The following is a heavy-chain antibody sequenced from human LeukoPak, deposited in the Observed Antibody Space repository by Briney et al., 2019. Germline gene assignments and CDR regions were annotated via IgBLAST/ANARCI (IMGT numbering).Heavy chain of an antibody. CDR2: ISSSGTTI. V-gene: IGHV3-48*03. J-gene: IGHJ3*02. CDR1: GFTFSSYE. Sequence: GGSLRLSCAASGFTFSSYEMNWVRQAPGKGLEWVSYISSSGTTIYYAYSVKGRFTISRDNAKNSLYLQMNSLRAEDTAVYYCARAPLYCSSTSCYPLYAFDIWGQGIMVTVSS. CDR3: ARAPLYCSSTSCYPLYAFDI. D-gene: IGHD2-2*01.